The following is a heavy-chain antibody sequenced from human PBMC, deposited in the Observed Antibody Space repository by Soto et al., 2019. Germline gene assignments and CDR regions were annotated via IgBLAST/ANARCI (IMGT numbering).Heavy chain of an antibody. CDR1: GGSISSSSYY. V-gene: IGHV4-39*01. D-gene: IGHD4-17*01. CDR3: ARHFWSASVGPPDYGDPTNAFDI. CDR2: IYYSGST. J-gene: IGHJ3*02. Sequence: QLQLQESGPGLVKPSETLSLTCTVSGGSISSSSYYWGWIRQPPGKGLEWIGSIYYSGSTYYNPSLKSRVTISVDTSKNQFSLKLSAVAAADTAAYYCARHFWSASVGPPDYGDPTNAFDIWGQGTMVTVSS.